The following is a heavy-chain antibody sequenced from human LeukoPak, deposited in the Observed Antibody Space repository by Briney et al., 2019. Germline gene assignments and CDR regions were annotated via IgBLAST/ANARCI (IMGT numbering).Heavy chain of an antibody. CDR2: ISYDGSNK. CDR1: GFTFSSYA. V-gene: IGHV3-30*04. D-gene: IGHD2-2*01. J-gene: IGHJ5*02. CDR3: ARGYCSSTSCYGNWFDP. Sequence: GGSLRLSCAASGFTFSSYAMSWVRQAPGKGLEWVAVISYDGSNKYYADSVKGRFTISRDNSKNTLYLQMNSLRAEDTAVYYCARGYCSSTSCYGNWFDPWGQGTLVTVSS.